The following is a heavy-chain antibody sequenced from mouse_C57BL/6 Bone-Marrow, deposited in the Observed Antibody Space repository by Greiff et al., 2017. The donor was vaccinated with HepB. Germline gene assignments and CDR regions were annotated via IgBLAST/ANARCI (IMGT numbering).Heavy chain of an antibody. V-gene: IGHV5-4*01. CDR3: ARERHYFDY. CDR1: GFTFSSYA. Sequence: EVQRVESGGGLVKPGGSLKLSCAASGFTFSSYAMSWVRQTPEKRLEWVATISDGGSYTYYPDNVKGRFTISRDNAKNNLYLQMSHLKSEDTAMYYCARERHYFDYWGQGTTLTVSS. J-gene: IGHJ2*01. CDR2: ISDGGSYT.